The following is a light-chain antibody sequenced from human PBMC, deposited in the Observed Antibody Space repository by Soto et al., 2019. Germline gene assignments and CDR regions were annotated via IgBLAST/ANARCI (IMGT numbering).Light chain of an antibody. J-gene: IGKJ3*01. CDR1: ESVHRN. Sequence: EMVMTQSPATLSVSPGERVTLSCRASESVHRNLAWYQQKPGQGPSLLIYYASTRATGVPDRFTGSGSGTEFILTISSLQSEDSGVYHCQHYSNWPPTFGPGTKGEIK. CDR3: QHYSNWPPT. CDR2: YAS. V-gene: IGKV3-15*01.